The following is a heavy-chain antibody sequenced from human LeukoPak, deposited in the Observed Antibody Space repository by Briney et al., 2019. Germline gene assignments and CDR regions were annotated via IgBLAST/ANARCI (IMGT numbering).Heavy chain of an antibody. CDR2: IYSGGST. Sequence: GGSLRLSCAASGFTVSSNYMSWVRQAPGKGLEWVSVIYSGGSTYYADSVKGRFTISRDNSKNTLYLQMNSLRAEDTAVYYCARDGPLRGDWHFDLWGRGTLVTVSS. CDR1: GFTVSSNY. V-gene: IGHV3-53*01. D-gene: IGHD5-12*01. J-gene: IGHJ2*01. CDR3: ARDGPLRGDWHFDL.